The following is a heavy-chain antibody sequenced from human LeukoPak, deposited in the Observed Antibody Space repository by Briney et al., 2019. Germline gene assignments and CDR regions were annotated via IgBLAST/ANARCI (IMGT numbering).Heavy chain of an antibody. CDR3: ARAGTYYDSSGYYFDY. D-gene: IGHD3-22*01. CDR1: GFTFSSYD. J-gene: IGHJ4*02. Sequence: GGSVRLSCAASGFTFSSYDMHWVRQATGKGLEWVSAIGTAGDTYYPGSVKGRFTISRENAKNSLYLQMNSLRAGDTAVYYCARAGTYYDSSGYYFDYWGQGTLVTVSS. CDR2: IGTAGDT. V-gene: IGHV3-13*01.